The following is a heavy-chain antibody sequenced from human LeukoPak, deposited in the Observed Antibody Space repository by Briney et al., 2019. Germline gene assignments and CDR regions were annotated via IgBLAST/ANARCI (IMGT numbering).Heavy chain of an antibody. Sequence: GGSLTLSCAASGFTFSSYAMSWVRQAPGKGLEWVSAISESGGRTYYADSVKGRFTISRDKSKNTLYLQNNSLRAEDTAVYYCAKDLAGTTSFDYWGQGTLVTVSS. CDR3: AKDLAGTTSFDY. CDR2: ISESGGRT. J-gene: IGHJ4*02. V-gene: IGHV3-23*01. D-gene: IGHD1/OR15-1a*01. CDR1: GFTFSSYA.